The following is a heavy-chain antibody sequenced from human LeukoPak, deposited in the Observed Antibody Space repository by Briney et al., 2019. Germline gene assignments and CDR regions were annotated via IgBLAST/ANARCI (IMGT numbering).Heavy chain of an antibody. CDR3: AKEDIVVVPAAAYYFGY. J-gene: IGHJ4*02. Sequence: GGSLRLSCAASGFTFSSYAMSWVRQAPGKGLEWVSAISGSGGSTYYTDSVKGRFTISRDNSKNTLYLQMNSLRAEDTAVYYCAKEDIVVVPAAAYYFGYWGQGTLVTVSS. D-gene: IGHD2-2*01. CDR1: GFTFSSYA. CDR2: ISGSGGST. V-gene: IGHV3-23*01.